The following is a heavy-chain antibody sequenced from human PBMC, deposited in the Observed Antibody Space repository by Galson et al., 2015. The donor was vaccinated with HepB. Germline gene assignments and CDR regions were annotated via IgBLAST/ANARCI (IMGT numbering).Heavy chain of an antibody. J-gene: IGHJ6*03. V-gene: IGHV1-69*04. Sequence: SVKVSCKASGGTFSSYAISWVRQAPGQGLEWMGRIIPILDITKYAQKFQGRVTITADKSPSTAYMELSSLRSEDTAVYYCSRVDCSNISCYTDNHSKNRNALSGYYYYYMDVWGKGTTVTVSS. D-gene: IGHD2-2*02. CDR1: GGTFSSYA. CDR3: SRVDCSNISCYTDNHSKNRNALSGYYYYYMDV. CDR2: IIPILDIT.